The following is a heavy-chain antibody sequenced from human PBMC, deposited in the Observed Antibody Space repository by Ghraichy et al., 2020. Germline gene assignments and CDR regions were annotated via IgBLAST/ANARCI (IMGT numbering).Heavy chain of an antibody. Sequence: GESLNISCAASGFPFGTYGMNWVRQAPGKGLEWLSYISSRSSIINYADSVKGRFTISRDNAKDSLYLQMNSLRDEDTAVYYCARDGVGTYDFDYWGQGTLLTVSS. J-gene: IGHJ4*02. CDR1: GFPFGTYG. CDR3: ARDGVGTYDFDY. V-gene: IGHV3-48*02. D-gene: IGHD3-3*01. CDR2: ISSRSSII.